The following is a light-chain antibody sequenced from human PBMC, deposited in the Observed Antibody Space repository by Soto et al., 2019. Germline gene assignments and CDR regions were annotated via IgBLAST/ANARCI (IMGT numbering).Light chain of an antibody. J-gene: IGLJ2*01. CDR3: SSYAGSNNL. CDR2: EVT. Sequence: QSALTQPPSAYGSPEQSVTISCNGTSSDVGGYNYVSWYQQHPGKAPKLMIYEVTKRPSGVPDRFSGSKSGNTASLTVSGLQAEDEADYYCSSYAGSNNLFGGGTKLTVL. V-gene: IGLV2-8*01. CDR1: SSDVGGYNY.